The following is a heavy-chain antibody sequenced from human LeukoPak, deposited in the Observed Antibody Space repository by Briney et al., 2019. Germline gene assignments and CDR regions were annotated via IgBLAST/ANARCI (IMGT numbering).Heavy chain of an antibody. J-gene: IGHJ4*02. CDR2: VYHSGST. V-gene: IGHV4-38-2*02. CDR1: GYSISTGYY. Sequence: SETLSLTCTVSGYSISTGYYWGWVRQTPGKRLEWIGTVYHSGSTYYNPSLRSRAAISVDTSRNQFSLKLSSVTAADTAVYYCARGRIYSSSWYVSFDYWGQGTLVTVSS. D-gene: IGHD6-13*01. CDR3: ARGRIYSSSWYVSFDY.